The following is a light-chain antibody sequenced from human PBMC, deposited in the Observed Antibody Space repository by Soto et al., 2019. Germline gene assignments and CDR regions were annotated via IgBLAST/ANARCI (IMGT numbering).Light chain of an antibody. CDR2: DVS. J-gene: IGLJ1*01. CDR3: CSYAGSYTDV. Sequence: QSALTQPRSVSGSPGQSVTISCTGTSSDVGGYNYVSWYQQHPGKAPKLMMYDVSKRPSGVPDRFSGAKSGNTASLTISGRQAEDEADYYCCSYAGSYTDVFGTGTKVTVL. V-gene: IGLV2-11*01. CDR1: SSDVGGYNY.